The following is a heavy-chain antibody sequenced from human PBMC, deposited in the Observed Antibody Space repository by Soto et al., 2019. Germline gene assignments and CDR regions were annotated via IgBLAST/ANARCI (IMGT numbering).Heavy chain of an antibody. CDR1: GGTFSSYA. Sequence: QVQLVQSGAEVKKPGSSVKVSCTASGGTFSSYAISWVRQAPGQGLEWMGGIIPIFGTANYAQKFQGRVTITADKSTSTAYMELSSLRSEDTAVYYCARAVKSYAEWYYFDYWGQGTLVTVSS. J-gene: IGHJ4*02. CDR2: IIPIFGTA. V-gene: IGHV1-69*06. CDR3: ARAVKSYAEWYYFDY. D-gene: IGHD2-2*01.